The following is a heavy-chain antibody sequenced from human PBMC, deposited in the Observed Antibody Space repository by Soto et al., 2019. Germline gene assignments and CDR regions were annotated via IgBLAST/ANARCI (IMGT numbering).Heavy chain of an antibody. J-gene: IGHJ3*02. Sequence: XSVKVSCKASGYTFTSYYMHWVRQAPGQGLEWMGIINPSGGSTSYAQKFQGRVTMTRDTSTSTVYMELSSLRSEDTAVYYCARLGTYYYDSSGYYPHDAFDIWGQGTMVTVSS. D-gene: IGHD3-22*01. V-gene: IGHV1-46*01. CDR2: INPSGGST. CDR3: ARLGTYYYDSSGYYPHDAFDI. CDR1: GYTFTSYY.